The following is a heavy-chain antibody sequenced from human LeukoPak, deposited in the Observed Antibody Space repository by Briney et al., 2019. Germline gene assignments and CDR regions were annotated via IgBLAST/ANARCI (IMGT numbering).Heavy chain of an antibody. CDR2: ISAYNDNT. V-gene: IGHV1-18*01. CDR3: AVTQRYYYYGMDV. J-gene: IGHJ6*02. CDR1: GYTFTSDG. D-gene: IGHD2-21*02. Sequence: EASAKLSCKVSGYTFTSDGIRWVRPSPRQGRGWRGWISAYNDNTNNAQQLQARVTMTTDTSTSTAFMGLTSLTSHATAGCYCAVTQRYYYYGMDVWGQGPPSPSP.